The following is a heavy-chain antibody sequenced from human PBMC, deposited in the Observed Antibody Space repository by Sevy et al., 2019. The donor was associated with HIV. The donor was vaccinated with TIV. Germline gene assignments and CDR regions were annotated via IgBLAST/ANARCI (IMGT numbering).Heavy chain of an antibody. Sequence: GGSLRLSCAASGFTFSAYWMSWVRQAPGKGLEWVSGISDSGDTTHYAESVKGRFTISRDNSKNTVSLQMSSLRAEDTAIYYCAKLPSTVMFREKGYWGQGTRVTVSS. V-gene: IGHV3-23*01. CDR3: AKLPSTVMFREKGY. CDR2: ISDSGDTT. CDR1: GFTFSAYW. D-gene: IGHD3-10*01. J-gene: IGHJ4*02.